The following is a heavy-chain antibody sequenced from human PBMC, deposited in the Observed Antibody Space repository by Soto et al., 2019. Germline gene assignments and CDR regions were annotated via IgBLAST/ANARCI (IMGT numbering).Heavy chain of an antibody. D-gene: IGHD6-19*01. Sequence: EVQLLESGGGLVQPGGSLRLSCAASGFTFSSYAMSWVRQAPGKGLEWVSAISGSGGSTYYADSVKGRFTISRDNSKNTVYVQMGCLRAGGTAVYYCAKEYEYSSGWERIDYWVQGTLVTVSS. CDR2: ISGSGGST. J-gene: IGHJ4*02. V-gene: IGHV3-23*01. CDR1: GFTFSSYA. CDR3: AKEYEYSSGWERIDY.